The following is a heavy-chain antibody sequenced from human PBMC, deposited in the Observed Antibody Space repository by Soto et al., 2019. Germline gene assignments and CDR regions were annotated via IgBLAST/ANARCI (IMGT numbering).Heavy chain of an antibody. CDR1: GGSISSGDYY. Sequence: QVQLQESGPGLVKPSQTLSLTCTVSGGSISSGDYYWSWIRQPPGKGLEWIGYIYYSGSTYYNPSLRSRVTISVDTSKNQFSLKLSSVTAADTAVYYCARVGGFGATTIDYWGQGTLVTVSS. V-gene: IGHV4-30-4*01. CDR2: IYYSGST. D-gene: IGHD3-10*01. CDR3: ARVGGFGATTIDY. J-gene: IGHJ4*02.